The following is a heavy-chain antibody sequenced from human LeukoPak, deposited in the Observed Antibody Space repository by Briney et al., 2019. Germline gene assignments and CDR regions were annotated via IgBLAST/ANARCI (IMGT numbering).Heavy chain of an antibody. CDR1: GFTFSTYG. J-gene: IGHJ4*02. D-gene: IGHD6-13*01. V-gene: IGHV3-64*01. Sequence: GGSLRLSCAASGFTFSTYGMHWVRQAPGKGLEYVSGIGPDGGTTYYAKSVKGRFTISRDNSKNMVYLQMGSLRADDMAVYYCARGAQLTDYWGQGTPVTVSS. CDR3: ARGAQLTDY. CDR2: IGPDGGTT.